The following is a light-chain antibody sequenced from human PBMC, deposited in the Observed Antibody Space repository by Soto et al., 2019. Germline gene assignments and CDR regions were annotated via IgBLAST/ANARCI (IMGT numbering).Light chain of an antibody. CDR2: DVS. J-gene: IGLJ1*01. CDR3: SSYTSTSTYV. V-gene: IGLV2-14*03. CDR1: SSDIGNYNY. Sequence: QSALAQPDSVSGSPGQSVAISCTAASSDIGNYNYVSWYQQRPGKVPKLIIHDVSDRPSGVSDRFSGSKSGNTASLTISGLQAEVEADYYCSSYTSTSTYVFGTGTKVTVL.